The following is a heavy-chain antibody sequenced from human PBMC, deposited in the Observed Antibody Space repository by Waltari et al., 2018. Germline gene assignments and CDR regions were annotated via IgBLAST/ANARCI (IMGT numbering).Heavy chain of an antibody. V-gene: IGHV3-74*01. CDR1: GFTFSRYW. D-gene: IGHD3-16*01. CDR3: ARGGDAYTRLFDC. J-gene: IGHJ4*02. CDR2: IRSEGSST. Sequence: EMQLAESGGGLVQPGGSLRLSCAPSGFTFSRYWLYWVRQVPGKGLGWGSNIRSEGSSTGYADSVKGRFTISRDNAKNTLYLQMNSLRAEDAALYYCARGGDAYTRLFDCWGQGTLVTVSS.